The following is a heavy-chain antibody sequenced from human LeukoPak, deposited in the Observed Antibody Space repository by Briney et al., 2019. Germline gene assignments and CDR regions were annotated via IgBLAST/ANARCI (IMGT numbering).Heavy chain of an antibody. CDR2: ISVYKGNT. CDR3: ARDVGSLYDFWSGYIDY. D-gene: IGHD3-3*01. J-gene: IGHJ4*02. V-gene: IGHV1-18*01. CDR1: GYRFNSYG. Sequence: EASVKVSCKASGYRFNSYGINWVRQAPGQGLEWMGGISVYKGNTNYAEKFQGRVTITTDTSTNTAYLELRSLRSGDTAVYYCARDVGSLYDFWSGYIDYWGQGTLVTVSS.